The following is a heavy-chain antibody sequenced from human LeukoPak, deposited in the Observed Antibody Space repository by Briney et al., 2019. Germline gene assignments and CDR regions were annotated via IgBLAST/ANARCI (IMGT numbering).Heavy chain of an antibody. CDR1: GFTFSSYG. D-gene: IGHD6-13*01. J-gene: IGHJ4*02. CDR2: ISYDGSNK. Sequence: QPGGSLRLSCAASGFTFSSYGMHWVRQAPGKGLEWVAVISYDGSNKYYADSVKGRFTISRDNSKNTLYLQMNSLRAEDTAVYYCARGGIFDSSSWYLDYWGQGTLVTVSS. V-gene: IGHV3-30*03. CDR3: ARGGIFDSSSWYLDY.